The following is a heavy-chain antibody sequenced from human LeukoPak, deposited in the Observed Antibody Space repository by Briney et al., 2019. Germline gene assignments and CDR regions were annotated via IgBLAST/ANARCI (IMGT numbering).Heavy chain of an antibody. CDR3: ARGDYGSGSYFDY. D-gene: IGHD3-10*01. CDR1: GGSITTYY. CDR2: VYYSGNT. J-gene: IGHJ4*02. V-gene: IGHV4-59*12. Sequence: SETLSLTCTVFGGSITTYYWSWIRQPPGKGLEWIGYVYYSGNTKYNPSLKSRVTISVDTSKNQFSLKLSSVTAADTAVYYCARGDYGSGSYFDYWGQGTLVTVSS.